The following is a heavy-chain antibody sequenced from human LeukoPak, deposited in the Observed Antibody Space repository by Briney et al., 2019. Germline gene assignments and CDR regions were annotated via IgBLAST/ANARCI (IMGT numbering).Heavy chain of an antibody. CDR1: GFTFSSYA. D-gene: IGHD3-3*01. V-gene: IGHV3-30*01. J-gene: IGHJ4*02. CDR2: ISYDGSNK. CDR3: HDFWSGTPGFDY. Sequence: PGRSLRLSCAASGFTFSSYAMHWVRQAPGKGLEWVAVISYDGSNKYYADSVKGRFTVSRDNSKNTLYLQMNSLRAKDTAVYYCHDFWSGTPGFDYWGQGTLVTVSS.